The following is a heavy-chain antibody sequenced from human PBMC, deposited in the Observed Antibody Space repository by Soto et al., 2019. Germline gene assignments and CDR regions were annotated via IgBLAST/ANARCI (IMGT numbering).Heavy chain of an antibody. J-gene: IGHJ4*02. CDR2: ISSSSSYI. D-gene: IGHD3-22*01. V-gene: IGHV3-21*01. CDR3: VRARATDSRPDY. Sequence: GGSLRLSCAASGFTFSSYSMYWVRQAPGKGLEWVSSISSSSSYIYYADSMKGRFTLSRDNAQNSLYLQMNSLRVDDTAVYYCVRARATDSRPDYWGQGTLVTVSS. CDR1: GFTFSSYS.